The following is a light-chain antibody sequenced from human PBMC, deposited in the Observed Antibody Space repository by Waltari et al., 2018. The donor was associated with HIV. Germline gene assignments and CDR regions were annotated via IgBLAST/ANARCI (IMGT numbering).Light chain of an antibody. V-gene: IGLV6-57*01. CDR2: GDN. CDR1: SGSIASNN. J-gene: IGLJ2*01. CDR3: QSYDSSNHNSVVV. Sequence: NFMLTQPHSVSESPGKTVTISCTRSSGSIASNNVQWYQQRPGGSPTTVFYGDNQSPPGVPDRFSGSIDSSSNSSSLTISGLKTEDEADYSCQSYDSSNHNSVVVFGGGTKLTVL.